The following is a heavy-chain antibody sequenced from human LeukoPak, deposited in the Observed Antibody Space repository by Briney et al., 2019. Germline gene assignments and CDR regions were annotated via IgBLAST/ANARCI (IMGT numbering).Heavy chain of an antibody. V-gene: IGHV1-46*01. D-gene: IGHD3-10*01. Sequence: RASVKVSCKASGYTFTSYDINWVRQAPGQGLEWMGLINPSAGGTSYAQSFQGRVTITADKSTSTPYLQLSSLRAEDTAVYYCERGKWYGELMPLNYFDYGYQGT. CDR3: ERGKWYGELMPLNYFDY. CDR2: INPSAGGT. J-gene: IGHJ4*02. CDR1: GYTFTSYD.